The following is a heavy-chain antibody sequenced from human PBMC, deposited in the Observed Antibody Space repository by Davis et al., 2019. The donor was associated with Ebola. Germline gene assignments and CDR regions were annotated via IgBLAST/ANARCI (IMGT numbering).Heavy chain of an antibody. V-gene: IGHV3-7*03. J-gene: IGHJ4*02. CDR1: GFTFSESW. D-gene: IGHD2-21*02. CDR2: MLHDGSEK. Sequence: GESLKISCAASGFTFSESWMAWVRQAPGKGLEWLANMLHDGSEKYSAGPVKGRFTISRDNARNSFYLQMNSLKTEDTAVYYCSSSDTYGVDYWGQGTLVTVSS. CDR3: SSSDTYGVDY.